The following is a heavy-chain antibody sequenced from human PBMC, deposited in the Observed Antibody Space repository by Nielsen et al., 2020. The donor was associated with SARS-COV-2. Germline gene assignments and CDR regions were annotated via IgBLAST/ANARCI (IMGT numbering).Heavy chain of an antibody. CDR3: ARDRSWNDAFDI. CDR2: ISGSGGST. D-gene: IGHD1-1*01. V-gene: IGHV3-23*01. Sequence: GGSLRLSCAASGFTFSSYAMSWVRQAPGKGLEWVSAISGSGGSTYYADSVKGRFTISRDNSKNTLYLQMNSLRAEDTAVYYCARDRSWNDAFDIWGQGTMVTVSS. CDR1: GFTFSSYA. J-gene: IGHJ3*02.